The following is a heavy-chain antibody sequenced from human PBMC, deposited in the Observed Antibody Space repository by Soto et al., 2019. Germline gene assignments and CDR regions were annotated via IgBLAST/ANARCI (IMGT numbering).Heavy chain of an antibody. Sequence: EVQLVESGGGLIQPGGSLRLSCAVSGFTVSNNYMSWVRQAPGKGLEGVSVIYSGGYTAYGDSVKGRFTISRDNSKNTQYREINSRRAEPTAVYFCGARAGGGGYWGQGTLVTVSS. CDR1: GFTVSNNY. V-gene: IGHV3-53*01. CDR2: IYSGGYT. D-gene: IGHD3-10*01. CDR3: GARAGGGGY. J-gene: IGHJ4*02.